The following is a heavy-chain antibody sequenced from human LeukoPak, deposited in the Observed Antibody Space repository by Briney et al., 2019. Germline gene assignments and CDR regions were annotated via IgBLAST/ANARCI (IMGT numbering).Heavy chain of an antibody. CDR2: INPNSGGT. J-gene: IGHJ4*02. V-gene: IGHV1-2*02. CDR3: ARVPIAAAGTYFDY. CDR1: GYTFTGYY. D-gene: IGHD6-13*01. Sequence: ASVKVSCKASGYTFTGYYMHWVRQAPGQGLEWMGWINPNSGGTNYAQKFQGRVTMTRDTSISTAYMELSRLRSDDTAVYYCARVPIAAAGTYFDYWGQGTLVTVSS.